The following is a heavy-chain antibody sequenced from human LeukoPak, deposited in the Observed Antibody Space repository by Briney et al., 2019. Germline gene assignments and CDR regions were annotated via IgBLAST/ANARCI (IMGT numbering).Heavy chain of an antibody. D-gene: IGHD5-24*01. J-gene: IGHJ6*02. CDR3: ARGGTEIYYYYYGMDV. Sequence: GGSLRLSCAASTFALSRYAMHWVRQAPGRGLEWVGVISYDGSDKYYADSVKGRFTISRDNSKNTLYLQMNSLRVEDTAVYYCARGGTEIYYYYYGMDVWGQGTTVTVSS. V-gene: IGHV3-30*04. CDR1: TFALSRYA. CDR2: ISYDGSDK.